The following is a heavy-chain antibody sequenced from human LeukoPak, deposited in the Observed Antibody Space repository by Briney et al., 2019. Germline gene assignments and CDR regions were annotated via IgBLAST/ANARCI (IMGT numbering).Heavy chain of an antibody. CDR1: GFTFSSYS. V-gene: IGHV3-21*01. D-gene: IGHD6-19*01. CDR2: ISSSNYI. Sequence: GGSLRLSCAASGFTFSSYSMNWGRQAPGKVLEWVSSISSSNYIYYADSVKGRFTISRDNAKNSLYLQMNSLRAEDTAVYYCSRDPSSGWYLKGWFDPWGQGTLVTVSS. J-gene: IGHJ5*02. CDR3: SRDPSSGWYLKGWFDP.